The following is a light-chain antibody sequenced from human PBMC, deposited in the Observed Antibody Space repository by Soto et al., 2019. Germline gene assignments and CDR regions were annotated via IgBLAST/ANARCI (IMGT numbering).Light chain of an antibody. CDR2: EVI. J-gene: IGLJ3*02. Sequence: QSALTQPASVSGSPGQSITISCTGTSSDVGGYNYVSWYQHHPGKAPKLIIYEVIHRPSGISNRFSGSKSGNTASLTISGLQADDEADYYCDSYTRDSTWVFGGGTKLTVL. CDR3: DSYTRDSTWV. CDR1: SSDVGGYNY. V-gene: IGLV2-14*01.